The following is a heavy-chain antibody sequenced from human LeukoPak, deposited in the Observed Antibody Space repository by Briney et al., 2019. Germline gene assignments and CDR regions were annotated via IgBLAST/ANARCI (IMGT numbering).Heavy chain of an antibody. J-gene: IGHJ4*02. V-gene: IGHV1-2*02. CDR1: GYTFTGHY. Sequence: ASVKVSCMASGYTFTGHYMHWVRQAPGQGLEWMGWINPNSGGTNYAQKFQGRVTMTRDTSISAAYMELSRLRSDDTAVYYCASLAAADFDYWGQGTLVTVSS. CDR3: ASLAAADFDY. D-gene: IGHD6-13*01. CDR2: INPNSGGT.